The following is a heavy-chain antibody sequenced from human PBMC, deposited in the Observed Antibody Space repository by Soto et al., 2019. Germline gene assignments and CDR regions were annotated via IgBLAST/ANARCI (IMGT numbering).Heavy chain of an antibody. J-gene: IGHJ6*03. D-gene: IGHD4-4*01. CDR2: IKSKTDGGTT. CDR1: GFTFSNAW. V-gene: IGHV3-15*01. Sequence: EVQLVESGGGLVKPGGSLRLSCAASGFTFSNAWMSWVRQAPGKGLEWVGRIKSKTDGGTTDYAAPVKGRFTISRDDSKHTLYLQMNSLKTEDTAVYYCTTFTTVTTWLYFQGGRDYSMDVWGKGTTVTVSS. CDR3: TTFTTVTTWLYFQGGRDYSMDV.